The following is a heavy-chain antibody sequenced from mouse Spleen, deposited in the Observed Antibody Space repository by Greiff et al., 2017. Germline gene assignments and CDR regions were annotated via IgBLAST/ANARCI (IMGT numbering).Heavy chain of an antibody. CDR3: ARPGSY. D-gene: IGHD2-2*01. CDR2: INPSTGGT. CDR1: GYSFTGYY. V-gene: IGHV1-42*01. J-gene: IGHJ3*01. Sequence: VQLQQSGPELVKPGASVKISCKASGYSFTGYYMNWVKQSPEKSLEWIGEINPSTGGTTYNQKFKAKATLTVDKSSSTAYMQLSSLTSEDSAVYYCARPGSYWGQGTLVTVSA.